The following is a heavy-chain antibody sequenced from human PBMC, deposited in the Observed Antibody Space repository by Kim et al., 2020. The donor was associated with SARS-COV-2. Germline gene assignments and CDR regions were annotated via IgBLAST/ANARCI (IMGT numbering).Heavy chain of an antibody. CDR1: GIPFINAW. V-gene: IGHV3-15*01. Sequence: GGSLRLSCAVSGIPFINAWMNWVRQAPGKGLQWVGRIKSKTDGGPADLAAPVKGRFAISRDDSKNMWYLLMNSLNPDDSAVYYCTTVSMRWGQGTLVTVSS. CDR3: TTVSMR. J-gene: IGHJ4*02. D-gene: IGHD2-2*01. CDR2: IKSKTDGGPA.